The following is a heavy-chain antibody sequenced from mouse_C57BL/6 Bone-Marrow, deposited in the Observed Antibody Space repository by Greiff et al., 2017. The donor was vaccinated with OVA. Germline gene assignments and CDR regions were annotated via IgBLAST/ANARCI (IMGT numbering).Heavy chain of an antibody. CDR1: GYTFTDYE. CDR3: TRSDDGYSRYWFAY. Sequence: QVQLKQSGAELVRPGASVTLSCKASGYTFTDYEMHWVKQTPVHGLEWIGAIDPETGGTAYNQKFKGKAILTADKSSSTAYMELRSLTSEDSAVYYCTRSDDGYSRYWFAYWGQGTLVTVSA. V-gene: IGHV1-15*01. J-gene: IGHJ3*01. D-gene: IGHD2-3*01. CDR2: IDPETGGT.